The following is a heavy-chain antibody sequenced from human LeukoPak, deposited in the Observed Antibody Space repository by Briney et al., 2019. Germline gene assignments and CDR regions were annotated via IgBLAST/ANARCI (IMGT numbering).Heavy chain of an antibody. Sequence: PSQTLSLTCTVSGGSISSGGYYWSWIRQHPGKGLEWIGYIYYSGSTYYNPSLKSRVTISVDTSKNQSSLKLSSVTAADTAVYYCARDSLGSVDTAMVRGGYAFDIWGQGTMVTVSS. D-gene: IGHD5-18*01. CDR1: GGSISSGGYY. J-gene: IGHJ3*02. CDR2: IYYSGST. CDR3: ARDSLGSVDTAMVRGGYAFDI. V-gene: IGHV4-31*03.